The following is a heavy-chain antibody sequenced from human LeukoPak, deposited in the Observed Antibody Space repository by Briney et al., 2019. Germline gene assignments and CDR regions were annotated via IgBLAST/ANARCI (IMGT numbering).Heavy chain of an antibody. Sequence: PSETLSLTCTVSGGSISSGGYYWSWIRQHPGKGLEWIGDIYYSGSTYYNPSLKSRVTISVDTSKNQFSLKLSSVTAADTAVYYCAGLDCSSTSCFNYYYYYMDVWGKGTTVTVSS. CDR2: IYYSGST. D-gene: IGHD2-2*01. V-gene: IGHV4-31*03. CDR1: GGSISSGGYY. CDR3: AGLDCSSTSCFNYYYYYMDV. J-gene: IGHJ6*03.